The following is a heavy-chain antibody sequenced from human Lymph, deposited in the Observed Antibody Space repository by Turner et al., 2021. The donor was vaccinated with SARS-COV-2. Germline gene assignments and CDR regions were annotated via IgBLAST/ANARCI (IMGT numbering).Heavy chain of an antibody. CDR1: GYTFTSYD. J-gene: IGHJ6*02. Sequence: QVQLVQSGAEVKKPGGSVKVSCKAHGYTFTSYDINWVRQATGQGLEWMGWMNPNSGNTGYAKKFQGRVTMTRNTSISTAYMELSSLRSEDTAVYYCARGRYSGGGMDVWGQGTTVTVSS. CDR2: MNPNSGNT. D-gene: IGHD1-26*01. CDR3: ARGRYSGGGMDV. V-gene: IGHV1-8*02.